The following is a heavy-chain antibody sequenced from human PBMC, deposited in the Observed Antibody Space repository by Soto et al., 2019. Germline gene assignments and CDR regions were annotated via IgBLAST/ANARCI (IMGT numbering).Heavy chain of an antibody. CDR3: ARGQGAAIGDYYYHGMDV. CDR1: GFIFSGSA. Sequence: GGSLRLSCAASGFIFSGSAIHWVRQASGKGLEWVGRIRSRANNFATSSAASVKGRFTFSRDDSKNAAYLQMNTLKPEDTAVYYCARGQGAAIGDYYYHGMDVWGQGTTVTVSS. D-gene: IGHD2-2*02. J-gene: IGHJ6*02. CDR2: IRSRANNFAT. V-gene: IGHV3-73*01.